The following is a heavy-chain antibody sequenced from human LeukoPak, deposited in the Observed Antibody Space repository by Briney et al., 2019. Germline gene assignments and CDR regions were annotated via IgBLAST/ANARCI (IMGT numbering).Heavy chain of an antibody. CDR1: GYTFTGYG. Sequence: ASVKVSCKASGYTFTGYGISWVRQAPGQGLEWMGWISAYNGNTNYAQKFQGRVTMTRDMSTSTVYMELSSLRSEDTAVYYCASNSGYEEWGQGTLVTVSS. V-gene: IGHV1-18*01. D-gene: IGHD5-12*01. CDR3: ASNSGYEE. J-gene: IGHJ4*02. CDR2: ISAYNGNT.